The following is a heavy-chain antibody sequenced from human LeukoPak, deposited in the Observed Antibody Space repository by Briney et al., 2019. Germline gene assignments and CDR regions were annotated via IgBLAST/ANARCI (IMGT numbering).Heavy chain of an antibody. V-gene: IGHV4-39*01. D-gene: IGHD5-18*01. CDR1: GGSISSSSYY. CDR3: ARQGGYSYGLDAFDI. Sequence: KSSETLSLTCTVSGGSISSSSYYWGWIRQPPGKGLEWIGSIYYSGSTYYNPSLKSRVTISVDTSKNQFSLKLSSVTAADTAVYYCARQGGYSYGLDAFDIWGQGTMVAVSS. J-gene: IGHJ3*02. CDR2: IYYSGST.